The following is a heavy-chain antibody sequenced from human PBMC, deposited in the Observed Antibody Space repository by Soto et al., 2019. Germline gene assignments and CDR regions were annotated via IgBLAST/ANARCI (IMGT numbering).Heavy chain of an antibody. Sequence: PSETLSLTCTVSGGSIGGSNYFWGWIRQSPGTGLEWLGTIYSSGSTYYNPSPKSRITMSLDTSKNQFSLNLSSVTAADTAVYYCARGSSGWSSYYYYGMDVWGQGTTVTVSS. V-gene: IGHV4-39*01. CDR2: IYSSGST. D-gene: IGHD6-19*01. J-gene: IGHJ6*02. CDR1: GGSIGGSNYF. CDR3: ARGSSGWSSYYYYGMDV.